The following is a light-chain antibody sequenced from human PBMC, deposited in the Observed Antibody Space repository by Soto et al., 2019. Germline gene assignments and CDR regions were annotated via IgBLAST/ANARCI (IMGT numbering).Light chain of an antibody. V-gene: IGLV1-40*01. J-gene: IGLJ1*01. CDR1: SSNIGAGYN. CDR2: GNS. Sequence: QSVLTQPPSVSGAPGQGVTISCTGSSSNIGAGYNVHWYQQLPGAAPKLLIYGNSNRPSGVPDRFSGSKSGTSASLAITGLQAEDEADYYCQSYDSSLSGLDVFGTGTKLTVL. CDR3: QSYDSSLSGLDV.